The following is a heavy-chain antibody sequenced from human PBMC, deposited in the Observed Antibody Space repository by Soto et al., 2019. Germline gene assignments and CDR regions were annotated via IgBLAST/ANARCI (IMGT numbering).Heavy chain of an antibody. CDR3: ARLACQGYCSGGSLDAFDI. J-gene: IGHJ3*02. CDR1: GYSFTSYW. V-gene: IGHV5-51*01. CDR2: IYPGDSDT. D-gene: IGHD2-15*01. Sequence: GESLKISCKGSGYSFTSYWIGWVRQMPGKGLEWMGIIYPGDSDTRYSPSFQGQVTISADKSISTAYLQWSSLKASDTAMYYCARLACQGYCSGGSLDAFDIWGQGTMVTVSS.